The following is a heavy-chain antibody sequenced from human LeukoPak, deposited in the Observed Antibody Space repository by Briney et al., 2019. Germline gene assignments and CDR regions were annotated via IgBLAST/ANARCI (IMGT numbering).Heavy chain of an antibody. V-gene: IGHV3-30*02. D-gene: IGHD4-11*01. CDR3: AIYSIAEYYYYYYMDV. J-gene: IGHJ6*03. Sequence: GGSLRLSCAASGFTFSSYGMHWVRQAPGKGLEWVAFIRYDGSNKYYADSVKGRFTIPRDNSKNTLYLQMNSLRAEDTAVYYCAIYSIAEYYYYYYMDVWGKGTTVTVSS. CDR2: IRYDGSNK. CDR1: GFTFSSYG.